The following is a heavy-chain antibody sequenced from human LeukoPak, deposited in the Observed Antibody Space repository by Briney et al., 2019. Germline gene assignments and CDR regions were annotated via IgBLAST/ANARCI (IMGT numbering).Heavy chain of an antibody. CDR1: GFTFSSYA. Sequence: GGSLRLSCAASGFTFSSYAMSWVRQAPGKGLEWVSAISGSGGSTYYADSVKGRFTISRDNSKYTLYLQMNSLRAEDTAVYYCAKPPNTIFGVVISYYYYMDVWGKGTTVTVSS. CDR2: ISGSGGST. J-gene: IGHJ6*03. D-gene: IGHD3-3*01. CDR3: AKPPNTIFGVVISYYYYMDV. V-gene: IGHV3-23*01.